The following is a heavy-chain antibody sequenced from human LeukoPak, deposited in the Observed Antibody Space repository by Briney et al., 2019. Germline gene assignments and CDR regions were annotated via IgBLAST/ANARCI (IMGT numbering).Heavy chain of an antibody. CDR1: GGSISSYY. V-gene: IGHV4-59*01. Sequence: SGTLSLTCTVSGGSISSYYWNWIRQPPGKVLEWIGYINYSGSSNYNPPLKSRVTISVDTSKNQFSLKLSSVTAADTAVYYCARVDCSGGSCYAFDIWGQGTMVTVSS. CDR2: INYSGSS. J-gene: IGHJ3*02. CDR3: ARVDCSGGSCYAFDI. D-gene: IGHD2-15*01.